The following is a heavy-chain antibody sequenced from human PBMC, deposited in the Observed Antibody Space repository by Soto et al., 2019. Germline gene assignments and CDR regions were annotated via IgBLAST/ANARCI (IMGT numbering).Heavy chain of an antibody. V-gene: IGHV3-30*18. Sequence: GGSLRLSCAASGFTFSSYGMHWVRQAPGKGLEWVAVISYDGSNKYYADSVKGRFTISRDNSKNTLYLQMNSLRAEDTAVYYCAKTSWELLPHPPFDYWGQGTLVTVSS. CDR3: AKTSWELLPHPPFDY. D-gene: IGHD1-26*01. J-gene: IGHJ4*02. CDR1: GFTFSSYG. CDR2: ISYDGSNK.